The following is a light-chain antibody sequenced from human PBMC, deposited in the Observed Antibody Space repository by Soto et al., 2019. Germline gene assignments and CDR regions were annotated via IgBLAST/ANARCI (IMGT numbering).Light chain of an antibody. J-gene: IGKJ4*01. CDR1: QSISSW. CDR2: DAS. CDR3: QQYNSYPLT. Sequence: DIQMTQSPSTLSASVVDIVTITCLASQSISSWLAWYQRKPGKAPKLLIYDASSLESGVPSRFSGSGSGTEFTLTISSLQPDDFATYYCQQYNSYPLTFGGGTKVDI. V-gene: IGKV1-5*01.